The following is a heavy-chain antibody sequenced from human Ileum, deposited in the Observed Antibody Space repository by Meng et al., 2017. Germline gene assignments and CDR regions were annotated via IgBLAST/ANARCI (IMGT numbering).Heavy chain of an antibody. CDR3: VRNEGYSLGD. Sequence: HEWVPGLLHASATLPLTCAGSVDTSSSRDWWSWVRQPPGKGLEWIGEISQESGRTNYNPSLKSRVTISLDKSKNQFSLNLNSVTAADTAVYYCVRNEGYSLGDWGQGTLVTVSS. J-gene: IGHJ4*02. CDR2: ISQESGRT. V-gene: IGHV4-4*02. D-gene: IGHD2-21*01. CDR1: VDTSSSRDW.